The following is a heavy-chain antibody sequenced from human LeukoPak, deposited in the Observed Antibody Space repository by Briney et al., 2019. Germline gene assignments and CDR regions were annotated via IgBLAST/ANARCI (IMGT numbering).Heavy chain of an antibody. Sequence: GGSLRLSCAASGFTFSSYGMHWVRQAPGKGLEWVAVIWYGGSNKYYADSVKGRFTISRDNSKNTLYLQMNSLRAEDTAVYYCASQYYYDSSPTKTIDAFDIWGQGTMVTVSS. J-gene: IGHJ3*02. CDR2: IWYGGSNK. V-gene: IGHV3-33*08. D-gene: IGHD3-22*01. CDR1: GFTFSSYG. CDR3: ASQYYYDSSPTKTIDAFDI.